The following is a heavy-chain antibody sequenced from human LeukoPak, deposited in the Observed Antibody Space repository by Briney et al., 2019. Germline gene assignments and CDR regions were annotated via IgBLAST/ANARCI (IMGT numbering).Heavy chain of an antibody. CDR2: INPNSGGT. CDR3: ATPSSSWPPSRSLDY. V-gene: IGHV1-8*02. D-gene: IGHD6-13*01. J-gene: IGHJ4*02. CDR1: GYIFTSYD. Sequence: GASVKVSCKASGYIFTSYDVNWVRQAPGQGLEWMGWINPNSGGTIYAQKFQGRVTMTEDTSTDTAYMELSSLRSEDTAVYYCATPSSSWPPSRSLDYWGQGTLVTVSS.